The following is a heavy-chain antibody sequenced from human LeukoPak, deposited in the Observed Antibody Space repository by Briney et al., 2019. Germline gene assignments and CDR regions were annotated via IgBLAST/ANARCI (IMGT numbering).Heavy chain of an antibody. CDR3: ARSDTVTTLDY. D-gene: IGHD4-17*01. Sequence: PGGSLRLSCAASGFTFSSYGMHWVRQAPGKGLEWVAVISYDGSNKYYADSVKGRFTISRDNSKNTLYLQMNSLRAEDTAVYYCARSDTVTTLDYWGQGTLVTVPS. J-gene: IGHJ4*02. V-gene: IGHV3-30*03. CDR1: GFTFSSYG. CDR2: ISYDGSNK.